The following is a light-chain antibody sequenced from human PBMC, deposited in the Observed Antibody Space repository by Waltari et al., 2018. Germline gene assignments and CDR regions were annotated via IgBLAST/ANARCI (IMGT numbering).Light chain of an antibody. CDR1: SSDFGGYNY. J-gene: IGLJ3*02. Sequence: QSALAQPASVFGSPGQSITISCTGTSSDFGGYNYVSWYQQHSGKAPKLMIYDVTKRPSGVSNRFSGSKSGNTASLTISGLQAEDEADYFCSSNRVFGGGTKLTVL. CDR3: SSNRV. V-gene: IGLV2-14*01. CDR2: DVT.